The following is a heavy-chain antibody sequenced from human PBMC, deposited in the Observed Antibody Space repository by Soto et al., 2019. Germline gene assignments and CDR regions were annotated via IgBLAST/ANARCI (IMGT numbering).Heavy chain of an antibody. CDR2: IYSGGST. Sequence: GGSLRLSCAASGFTFSIYSMNWFRQAPGKGLEWVSVIYSGGSTYYADSVKGRFTISRDNSKNTLYLQMNSLRAEDTAVYYCARDYYDSSGYYTDAFDIWGQGTMVTVSS. D-gene: IGHD3-22*01. CDR1: GFTFSIYS. V-gene: IGHV3-53*01. J-gene: IGHJ3*02. CDR3: ARDYYDSSGYYTDAFDI.